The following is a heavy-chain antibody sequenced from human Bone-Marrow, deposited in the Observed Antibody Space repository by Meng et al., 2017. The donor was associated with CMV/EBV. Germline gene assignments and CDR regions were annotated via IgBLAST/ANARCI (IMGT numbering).Heavy chain of an antibody. J-gene: IGHJ6*02. CDR2: ISWNSGSV. CDR3: ARTPTVTTYTYYYYGMDV. D-gene: IGHD4-11*01. Sequence: SLKISCAASGFSFDSYAMHWVRQAPGKGLEWVSGISWNSGSVGYADSVTGRFTISRDNAKNSLYLQMNSLRAEDTAVYYCARTPTVTTYTYYYYGMDVWGQGTTVTVSS. V-gene: IGHV3-9*01. CDR1: GFSFDSYA.